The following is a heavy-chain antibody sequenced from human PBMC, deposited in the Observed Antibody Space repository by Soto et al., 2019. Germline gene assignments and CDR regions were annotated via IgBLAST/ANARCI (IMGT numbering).Heavy chain of an antibody. CDR2: IYPGDSDT. V-gene: IGHV5-51*01. J-gene: IGHJ6*03. CDR1: GYSFTSYW. CDR3: ARQGGFPYYYYYMDV. Sequence: PGESLKISCKGSGYSFTSYWIGWVRQMPGKGLEWMGIIYPGDSDTRYSPSFQGQVTISADKSISTAYLQWSSLKASDTAMYYCARQGGFPYYYYYMDVWGKGTTVTVSS. D-gene: IGHD3-16*01.